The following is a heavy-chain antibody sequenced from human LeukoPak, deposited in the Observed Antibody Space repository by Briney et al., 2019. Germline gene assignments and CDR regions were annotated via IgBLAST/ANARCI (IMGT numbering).Heavy chain of an antibody. Sequence: ASVRVSCKASGYTFTGYFMHWVRQAPRQGLEWMGWINPNSGGTNYAQKFQGRVTMTRDTSISTSYMELSRLRSDDTAVYYCARAGLRLNPFFDNWGQGTLVTVSS. CDR1: GYTFTGYF. CDR3: ARAGLRLNPFFDN. CDR2: INPNSGGT. D-gene: IGHD5-12*01. V-gene: IGHV1-2*02. J-gene: IGHJ4*02.